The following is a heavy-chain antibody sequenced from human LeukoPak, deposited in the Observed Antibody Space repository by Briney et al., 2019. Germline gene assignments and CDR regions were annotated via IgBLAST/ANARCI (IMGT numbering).Heavy chain of an antibody. Sequence: PGGSLRLSCAASGFTFDDYAMHWVRQAPGRGLEWVSLISWDGATTSYTGSVRGRFTISRDNSKNSLYLQMNSLRAEDTALYYCAKVPLRRSYQMQGFDYWGQGTLVTVSS. CDR2: ISWDGATT. D-gene: IGHD2-2*01. V-gene: IGHV3-43D*03. J-gene: IGHJ4*02. CDR3: AKVPLRRSYQMQGFDY. CDR1: GFTFDDYA.